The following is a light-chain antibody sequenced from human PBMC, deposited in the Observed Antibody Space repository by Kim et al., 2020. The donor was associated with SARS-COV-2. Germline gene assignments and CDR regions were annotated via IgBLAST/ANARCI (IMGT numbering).Light chain of an antibody. CDR2: GAS. J-gene: IGKJ2*01. V-gene: IGKV3-15*01. Sequence: EIVMTQSPATLSVSPGERATLFCRASQSVGNNVAWYQHKPGQAPRVLIYGASTRATGIPTRFSGSGSGTEFTLSISSLQSKDFAVYFCHQYNDWPPGDTFGQGTKLEI. CDR1: QSVGNN. CDR3: HQYNDWPPGDT.